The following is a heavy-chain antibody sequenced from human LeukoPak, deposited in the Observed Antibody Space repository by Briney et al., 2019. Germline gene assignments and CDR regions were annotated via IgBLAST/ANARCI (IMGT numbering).Heavy chain of an antibody. Sequence: SGGSLRLSCAASGFTFSNYGLHWVRQAPGKGLEWVAIIYYDGSDKYYADSVKGRFTISRDNSKDTLYLQMNSLSAEDTAVYYCARQIAYYYDSSGYYTTDYWGQGTLVTVSS. CDR2: IYYDGSDK. J-gene: IGHJ4*02. CDR3: ARQIAYYYDSSGYYTTDY. V-gene: IGHV3-33*08. D-gene: IGHD3-22*01. CDR1: GFTFSNYG.